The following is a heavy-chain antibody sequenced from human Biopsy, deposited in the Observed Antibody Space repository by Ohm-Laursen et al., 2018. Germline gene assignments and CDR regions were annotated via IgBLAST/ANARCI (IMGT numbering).Heavy chain of an antibody. Sequence: SDTLSLPCAVFGQPFSDYQWSWIRQPPGKGLEWIGHITQAGTTNYNPSIKSRVPISADPSRHDFSLRVTSVTAAYAAVCLCGNEVHGRDGWGLGAQVTVSS. D-gene: IGHD2-15*01. J-gene: IGHJ4*02. V-gene: IGHV4-34*01. CDR1: GQPFSDYQ. CDR2: ITQAGTT. CDR3: GNEVHGRDG.